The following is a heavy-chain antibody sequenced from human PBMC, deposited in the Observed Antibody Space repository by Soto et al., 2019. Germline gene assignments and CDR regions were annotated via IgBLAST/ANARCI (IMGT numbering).Heavy chain of an antibody. V-gene: IGHV1-69*02. D-gene: IGHD4-4*01. CDR2: IIPILGIA. CDR1: GGTFSSYT. J-gene: IGHJ3*02. CDR3: ASVQTSDYSNGERPHDAFDI. Sequence: QVQLVQSGAEVKKPGSSVKVSCKASGGTFSSYTISWVRQAPGQGLEWMGRIIPILGIANYAQKFQGRVTITADNPTSTAYMELSSLRSEDTAVYYFASVQTSDYSNGERPHDAFDIWGQGTMVTVSS.